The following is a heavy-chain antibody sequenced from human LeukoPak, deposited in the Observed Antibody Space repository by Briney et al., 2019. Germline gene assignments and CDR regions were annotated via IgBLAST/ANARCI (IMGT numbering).Heavy chain of an antibody. CDR3: ARGLYDSSGYSIGYYFDY. J-gene: IGHJ4*02. CDR1: GGSISSSNW. D-gene: IGHD3-22*01. V-gene: IGHV4-4*02. CDR2: IYHSGST. Sequence: PSETLSLTCAVSGGSISSSNWWSWVRHPPGKGLEWIGEIYHSGSTNYNPSLKSRVTISVDKSKNQFSLKLSSVTAADTAVYYCARGLYDSSGYSIGYYFDYWGQGTLVTVSS.